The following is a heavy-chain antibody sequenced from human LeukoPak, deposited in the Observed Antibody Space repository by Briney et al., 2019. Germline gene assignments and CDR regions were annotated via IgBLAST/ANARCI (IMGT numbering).Heavy chain of an antibody. CDR2: ISGYNGNT. J-gene: IGHJ4*02. Sequence: ASVTVSCKTSGYTFASYGITWVRQAPGQGLEWMGWISGYNGNTNFAQRFQGRVSLTTHTSATTAYMELRSLTSDDTAVYYCAKDYSGSGSGHFEHWGQGTLVTVSS. V-gene: IGHV1-18*01. CDR1: GYTFASYG. CDR3: AKDYSGSGSGHFEH. D-gene: IGHD3-10*01.